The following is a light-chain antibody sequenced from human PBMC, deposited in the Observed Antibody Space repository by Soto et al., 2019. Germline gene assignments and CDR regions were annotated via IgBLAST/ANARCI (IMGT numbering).Light chain of an antibody. J-gene: IGKJ5*01. CDR1: QSVSSSY. CDR2: VAS. CDR3: QQYGSSPTVT. V-gene: IGKV3-20*01. Sequence: EIVLTQSPGTLSLSPGERATLSCRASQSVSSSYLAWYQQKPGQAPRLLIYVASSRATAIPDRFSGSGSATDFTLTISRLEPEDFAVYYCQQYGSSPTVTFGQGTQLEIK.